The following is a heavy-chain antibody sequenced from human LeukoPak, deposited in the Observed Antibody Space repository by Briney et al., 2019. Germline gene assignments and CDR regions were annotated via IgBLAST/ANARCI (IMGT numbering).Heavy chain of an antibody. J-gene: IGHJ5*02. D-gene: IGHD3-3*01. CDR2: IIPIFGTA. CDR1: GGTFSSYA. Sequence: GSSVKVSCKASGGTFSSYAISWVRQAPGQGLEWMGGIIPIFGTANYAQKFQGRVTITADESTSTAYMELSSLRSEDTAVYYCARELSRAYYDFWIGPDNNWFDPWGQGTLVPVSS. V-gene: IGHV1-69*01. CDR3: ARELSRAYYDFWIGPDNNWFDP.